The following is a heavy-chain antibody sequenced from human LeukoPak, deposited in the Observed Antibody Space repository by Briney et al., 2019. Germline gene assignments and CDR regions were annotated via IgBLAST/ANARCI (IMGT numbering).Heavy chain of an antibody. CDR2: IDHSGST. J-gene: IGHJ4*02. CDR1: GESFSGYY. V-gene: IGHV4-34*01. D-gene: IGHD5-12*01. Sequence: PSETLSLTCAVYGESFSGYYWTWIRQPPGQELEWIGEIDHSGSTNYNPSLKRRVTMSVDTSKNQFSLKLSSVTAADTALYYCARARGTVAIDYWGQGTLVTVSS. CDR3: ARARGTVAIDY.